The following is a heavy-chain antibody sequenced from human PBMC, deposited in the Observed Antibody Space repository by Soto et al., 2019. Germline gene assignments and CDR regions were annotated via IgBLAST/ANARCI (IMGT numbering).Heavy chain of an antibody. CDR1: GYTFTSYG. D-gene: IGHD3-9*01. CDR2: ISPYNGNT. V-gene: IGHV1-18*04. Sequence: ASVKVSCKASGYTFTSYGINWVRQAPGQGLEWMGWISPYNGNTNYSQKLQGRVTITTDTSTSTAYMELSSLRSDDTAVYYCARDMDYYSLTGSLVYCCYGLAYWGPGTLVTVSS. CDR3: ARDMDYYSLTGSLVYCCYGLAY. J-gene: IGHJ1*01.